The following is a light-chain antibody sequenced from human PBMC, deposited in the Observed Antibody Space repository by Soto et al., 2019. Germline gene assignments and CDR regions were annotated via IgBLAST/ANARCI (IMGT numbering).Light chain of an antibody. CDR1: QSISTW. CDR3: QQYHTYPRT. V-gene: IGKV1-5*01. J-gene: IGKJ1*01. Sequence: DIQMTQSPSTLSASAGDRVTITCRASQSISTWLAWYQQKPGKAPKLLIYGASNLATGVPSRFSGSGSGTEFTLSISSLQPDDFATYYCQQYHTYPRTFGQGTKV. CDR2: GAS.